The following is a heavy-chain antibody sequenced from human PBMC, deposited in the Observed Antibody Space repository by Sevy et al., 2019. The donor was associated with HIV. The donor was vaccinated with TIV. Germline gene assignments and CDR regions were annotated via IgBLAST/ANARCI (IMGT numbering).Heavy chain of an antibody. V-gene: IGHV4-59*01. CDR1: RGSISTYY. CDR3: TRGGPNQLQLDYFDY. CDR2: IYYSGST. J-gene: IGHJ4*02. D-gene: IGHD6-13*01. Sequence: ETLSLTCPVSRGSISTYYWTWIRQPPGKGLEWIGYIYYSGSTDYNPSLKSRVTMSIDTSKNQFSLKLRSVTAADTAVYYCTRGGPNQLQLDYFDYWGQGTLVTVSS.